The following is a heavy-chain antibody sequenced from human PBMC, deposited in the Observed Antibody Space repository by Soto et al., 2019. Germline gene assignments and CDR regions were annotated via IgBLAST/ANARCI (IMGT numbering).Heavy chain of an antibody. D-gene: IGHD2-2*01. CDR1: GYTFTSYG. CDR3: ARVPQNKASLYIVVVPAASDAFDI. Sequence: ASVKVSCKASGYTFTSYGISWVRQAPGQGLEWMGWISAYNGNTNYAQKLQGRVTMTTDTSTSTAYMELRSLRSDDTAVYYCARVPQNKASLYIVVVPAASDAFDIWGKGTMVTVSS. V-gene: IGHV1-18*01. J-gene: IGHJ3*02. CDR2: ISAYNGNT.